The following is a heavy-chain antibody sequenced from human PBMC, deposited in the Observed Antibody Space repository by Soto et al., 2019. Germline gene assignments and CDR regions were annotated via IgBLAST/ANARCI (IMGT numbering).Heavy chain of an antibody. V-gene: IGHV4-30-4*01. Sequence: SYTLSLHCTGSGGSISSGGYYCSWIRQPPGKGLEWIGYFYYSGSTYYNQSLKSRVTISVDTSKNQFSLKVGSGTADDTALYYCARGDQGITGTTRDYGMDVWGQGTTVTVSS. CDR1: GGSISSGGYY. D-gene: IGHD1-20*01. CDR3: ARGDQGITGTTRDYGMDV. J-gene: IGHJ6*01. CDR2: FYYSGST.